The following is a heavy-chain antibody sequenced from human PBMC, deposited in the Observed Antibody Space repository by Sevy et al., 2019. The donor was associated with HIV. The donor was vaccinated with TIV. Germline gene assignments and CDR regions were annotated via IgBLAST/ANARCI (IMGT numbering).Heavy chain of an antibody. CDR2: IDPNSGGT. J-gene: IGHJ4*02. CDR3: SRSVYGSRTYLNDY. V-gene: IGHV1-2*02. D-gene: IGHD3-10*01. Sequence: ASVKVSCKASGYTFTGYYIHWVRQAAGEGLEWMGWIDPNSGGTNYAQKFQGRVTMSTDTSISTAYMELSRLRSDDTAVYYCSRSVYGSRTYLNDYWGQGTLVTVSS. CDR1: GYTFTGYY.